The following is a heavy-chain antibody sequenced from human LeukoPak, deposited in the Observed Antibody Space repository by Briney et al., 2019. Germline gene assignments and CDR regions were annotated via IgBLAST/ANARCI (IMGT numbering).Heavy chain of an antibody. CDR1: GFTFSIYW. J-gene: IGHJ6*02. V-gene: IGHV3-7*05. CDR2: INQDGSEK. D-gene: IGHD6-6*01. CDR3: VRDGPGGIEARKRYYGMDV. Sequence: GGSLRLSCAASGFTFSIYWMSWVRQAPGKGLEWVASINQDGSEKYYVDSVMGRCTISRDNAKTSLYLQMSSLRAEDAAAYYCVRDGPGGIEARKRYYGMDVWGQGTTVSVSS.